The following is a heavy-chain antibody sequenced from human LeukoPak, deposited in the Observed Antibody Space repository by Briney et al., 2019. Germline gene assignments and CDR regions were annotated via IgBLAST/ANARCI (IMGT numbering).Heavy chain of an antibody. CDR1: GFTFSVSA. D-gene: IGHD6-6*01. CDR3: TYTSSSGVVY. J-gene: IGHJ4*02. CDR2: IRNKANNYAT. V-gene: IGHV3-73*01. Sequence: GGSLKLSCAASGFTFSVSAMYWVRQASGKGLEWVGRIRNKANNYATAYAASLKGRFTISRDDSKNTAYLQMNSLETEDTAMYYCTYTSSSGVVYWGQGTLVTVSS.